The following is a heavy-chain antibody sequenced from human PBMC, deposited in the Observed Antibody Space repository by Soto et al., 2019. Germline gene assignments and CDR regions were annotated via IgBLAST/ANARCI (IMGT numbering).Heavy chain of an antibody. CDR2: FYYSGST. D-gene: IGHD2-21*01. CDR1: GGSISSGPYS. V-gene: IGHV4-39*01. Sequence: QLQLQESGPRLVKPSETLSLTCTVSGGSISSGPYSWGWIRQPPGKGLEWIGTFYYSGSTHYNPSLVTRVSITVDTPKEQFSRRVNSVTAADTAVYYCERLGCYCGANFYGCYAMDVGGQGTAVTVSS. J-gene: IGHJ6*02. CDR3: ERLGCYCGANFYGCYAMDV.